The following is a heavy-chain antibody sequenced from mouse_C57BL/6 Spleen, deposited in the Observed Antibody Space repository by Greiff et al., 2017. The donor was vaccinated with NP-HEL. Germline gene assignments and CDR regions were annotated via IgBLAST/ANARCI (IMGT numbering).Heavy chain of an antibody. CDR3: ARDSYSNPYDY. CDR2: ISDGGSYT. D-gene: IGHD2-5*01. CDR1: GFTFSSYA. J-gene: IGHJ2*01. Sequence: EVHLVESGGGLVKPGGSLKLSCAASGFTFSSYAMSWVRQTPEKRLEWVATISDGGSYTYYPDNVKGRFTISRDNAKNNLYLQMSHLKSEDTAMYYCARDSYSNPYDYWGQCTTLTVSS. V-gene: IGHV5-4*01.